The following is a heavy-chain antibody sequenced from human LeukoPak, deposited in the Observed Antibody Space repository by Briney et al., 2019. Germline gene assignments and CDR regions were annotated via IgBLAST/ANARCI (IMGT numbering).Heavy chain of an antibody. CDR2: ISAYNGNT. CDR1: GYTFTSYG. CDR3: ARDTPRITMVRGVINWFDP. J-gene: IGHJ5*02. Sequence: ASVKVSCKASGYTFTSYGISWVRQAPGQGLEWMGWISAYNGNTNYAQKLQGRVTMTTDTSTSTAYMELRSLRSDDTAVYYCARDTPRITMVRGVINWFDPWGQGTLVTVSS. V-gene: IGHV1-18*01. D-gene: IGHD3-10*01.